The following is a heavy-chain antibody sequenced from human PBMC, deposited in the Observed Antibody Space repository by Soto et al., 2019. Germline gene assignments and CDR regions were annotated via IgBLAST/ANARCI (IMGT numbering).Heavy chain of an antibody. CDR2: INAGNGNT. V-gene: IGHV1-3*01. D-gene: IGHD3-3*01. CDR3: ARVPSRFLEWRYFQDNWFDP. J-gene: IGHJ5*02. Sequence: QVQLVQSGAEVKKPGASVKVSCKASGYTFTSYAMHWVRQAPGQRLEWMGWINAGNGNTKYSQKFQGRVTITRDTSASTAYMELSSLRSEDTAVYYCARVPSRFLEWRYFQDNWFDPWGQGTLVTVSS. CDR1: GYTFTSYA.